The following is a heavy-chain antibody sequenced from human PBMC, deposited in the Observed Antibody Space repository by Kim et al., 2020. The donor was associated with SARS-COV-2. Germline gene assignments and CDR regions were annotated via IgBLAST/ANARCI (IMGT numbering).Heavy chain of an antibody. CDR2: INHSGST. V-gene: IGHV4-34*01. CDR1: GGSFSGYY. D-gene: IGHD3-16*01. J-gene: IGHJ4*02. Sequence: SETLSLTCAVYGGSFSGYYWSWIRQPPGKGLEWIGEINHSGSTNYNPSLKSRVTISVDTSKNQFSLNLSSVTAADTAMYYCARRRSAYGGGHFDYWGQGT. CDR3: ARRRSAYGGGHFDY.